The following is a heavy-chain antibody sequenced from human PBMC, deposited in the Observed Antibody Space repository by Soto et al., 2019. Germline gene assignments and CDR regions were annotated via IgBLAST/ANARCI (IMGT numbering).Heavy chain of an antibody. CDR3: ARERICSGGSCYPNWFAP. D-gene: IGHD2-15*01. V-gene: IGHV4-59*01. Sequence: PSETLSLTCTVSGGSISSYYWSWIRQPPGKGLEWIGYIYYSGSTNYNPSLKSRVTISVDTSKNQFSLKLSSVTAADTAVYYCARERICSGGSCYPNWFAPWGQGTLVTVSS. CDR2: IYYSGST. J-gene: IGHJ5*02. CDR1: GGSISSYY.